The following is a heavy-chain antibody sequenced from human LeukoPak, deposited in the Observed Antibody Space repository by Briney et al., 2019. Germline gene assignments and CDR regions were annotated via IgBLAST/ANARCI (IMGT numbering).Heavy chain of an antibody. CDR2: IGSSGTTV. V-gene: IGHV3-48*03. CDR1: GFTFRSYE. D-gene: IGHD3-10*01. J-gene: IGHJ4*02. CDR3: ARSIKGDSDH. Sequence: GRSLRLSCAASGFTFRSYEMNCVRQAPGNGLDWVSYIGSSGTTVYYADWVKGRFTVSRDNAKNSLYLQMNSLRAEDRAVYYCARSIKGDSDHWGQGTLVTVSS.